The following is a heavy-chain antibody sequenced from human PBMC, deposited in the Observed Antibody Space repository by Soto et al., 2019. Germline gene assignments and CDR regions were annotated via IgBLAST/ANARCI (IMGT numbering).Heavy chain of an antibody. CDR2: IYHSGST. J-gene: IGHJ6*02. CDR3: ARYTAMVPSYYYYCMDV. CDR1: GGSISSSNW. D-gene: IGHD5-18*01. Sequence: PSETLSLTCAVSGGSISSSNWWSWVRQPPGKGLEWIGEIYHSGSTNYNPSLKSRVTISVDKSKNQFSLKLSSVTAADTAVYYCARYTAMVPSYYYYCMDVWGQGTTVTVSS. V-gene: IGHV4-4*02.